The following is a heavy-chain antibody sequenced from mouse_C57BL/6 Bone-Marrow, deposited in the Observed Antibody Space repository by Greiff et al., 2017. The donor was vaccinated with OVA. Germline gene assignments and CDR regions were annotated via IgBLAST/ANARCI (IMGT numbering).Heavy chain of an antibody. CDR3: ARKGITPWFAY. Sequence: QVQLQQSGPELVKPGASVKISCKASGYAFSSSWMNWVKQRPGKGLEWIGRIYPGDGDTNYNGKFKGKATLTADKSSSTAYMQLSSLTSEDSAVYFCARKGITPWFAYWGQGTLVTVSA. D-gene: IGHD1-1*01. V-gene: IGHV1-82*01. CDR1: GYAFSSSW. CDR2: IYPGDGDT. J-gene: IGHJ3*01.